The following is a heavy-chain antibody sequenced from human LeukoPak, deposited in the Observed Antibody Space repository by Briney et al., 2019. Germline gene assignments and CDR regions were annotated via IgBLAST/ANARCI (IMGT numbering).Heavy chain of an antibody. D-gene: IGHD3-9*01. CDR2: INPNSGGT. CDR3: ARGPNILSYPNKVYYYYYMDV. CDR1: GYTFTGYY. Sequence: GASVKVSCKASGYTFTGYYMHWVRQAPGQGLEWMGWINPNSGGTNYAQKFQGRVTMTRDTSISTAYMELSRLRSDDTAVYYCARGPNILSYPNKVYYYYYMDVWGKGTTVTVSS. V-gene: IGHV1-2*02. J-gene: IGHJ6*03.